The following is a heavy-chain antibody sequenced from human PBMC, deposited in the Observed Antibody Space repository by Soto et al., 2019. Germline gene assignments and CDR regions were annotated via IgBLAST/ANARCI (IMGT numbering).Heavy chain of an antibody. CDR3: AKSGQSSWANMDV. J-gene: IGHJ6*02. CDR2: ISGSGDKT. CDR1: GFTFSSYA. V-gene: IGHV3-23*01. Sequence: EVQLLESEGGLVQPGGSLRLSCAASGFTFSSYAINWVSQAPGKGLEWVSTISGSGDKTYYADSVKGRFTISRDNSKNTLSLQMNSLRAEDTAVYYCAKSGQSSWANMDVWGQGTTVTVSS. D-gene: IGHD2-2*01.